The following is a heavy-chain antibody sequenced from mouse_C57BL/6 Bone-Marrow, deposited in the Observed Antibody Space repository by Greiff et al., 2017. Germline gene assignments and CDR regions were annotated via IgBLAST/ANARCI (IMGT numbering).Heavy chain of an antibody. J-gene: IGHJ2*01. D-gene: IGHD4-1*01. CDR2: ISSGGSYT. CDR3: AGGLGDFDY. V-gene: IGHV5-6*01. Sequence: EVKVVESGGDLVKPGGSLKLSCAASGFTFSSYGMSWVRQTPDKRLEWVATISSGGSYTYYPDSVKGRFTISRDNAKNTLYLQRSSLKSEDTAMYYCAGGLGDFDYWGQGTTLTVSS. CDR1: GFTFSSYG.